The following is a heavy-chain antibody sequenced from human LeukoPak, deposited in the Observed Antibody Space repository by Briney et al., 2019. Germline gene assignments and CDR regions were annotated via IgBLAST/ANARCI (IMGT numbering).Heavy chain of an antibody. V-gene: IGHV3-21*01. D-gene: IGHD3-10*01. CDR3: ARDVGSGSYSASDY. Sequence: GGSLRLSCAASGFTFSNAWMNWVRQAPGKGLEWVSFIGSSSRYIYYADSVKGRFTISRDDAKNSLYLQMNSLRAEDTAVYYCARDVGSGSYSASDYWGQGTLVTVSS. CDR2: IGSSSRYI. CDR1: GFTFSNAW. J-gene: IGHJ4*02.